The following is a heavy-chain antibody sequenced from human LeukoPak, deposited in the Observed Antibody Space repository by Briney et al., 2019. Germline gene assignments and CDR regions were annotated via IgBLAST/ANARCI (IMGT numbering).Heavy chain of an antibody. J-gene: IGHJ6*03. CDR2: IYDSGSA. CDR3: ARVLQNYYHMDV. CDR1: GVSINSHY. D-gene: IGHD3-3*01. V-gene: IGHV4-59*11. Sequence: PSVTLSLTCTVSGVSINSHYWRWIRQPAGKGLEWIGFIYDSGSASYKSSLKSRVSMSVDTSKNQVSLKLNSVTAADTAVYYCARVLQNYYHMDVWGKGTTVTVSS.